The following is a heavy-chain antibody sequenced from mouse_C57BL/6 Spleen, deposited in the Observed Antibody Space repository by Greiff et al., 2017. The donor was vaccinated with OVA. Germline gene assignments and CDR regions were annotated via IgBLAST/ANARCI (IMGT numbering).Heavy chain of an antibody. Sequence: QVQLQQPGAELVKPGASVKLSCKASGYTFTSYWMHWVKQRPGQGLEWIGMIHPNSGSTNYNEKFKSKATLTVDKSSSTAYMQLSSLTSEDSAVYDCARNFITTVVADYWGQGTTLTVSS. CDR1: GYTFTSYW. J-gene: IGHJ2*01. V-gene: IGHV1-64*01. D-gene: IGHD1-1*01. CDR3: ARNFITTVVADY. CDR2: IHPNSGST.